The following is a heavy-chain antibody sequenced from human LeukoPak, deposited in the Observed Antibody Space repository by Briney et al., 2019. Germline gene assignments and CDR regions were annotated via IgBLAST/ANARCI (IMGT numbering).Heavy chain of an antibody. Sequence: ASVKVSCKASGGTFSSYAISWVRQAPGQGLEWMGRIIPIPGIANYAQKFQGRVTITADKSTSTAYMELSSLRSEDTAVYYCARPPVVVTDCYGMDVWGQGTTVTVSS. CDR2: IIPIPGIA. V-gene: IGHV1-69*04. CDR3: ARPPVVVTDCYGMDV. CDR1: GGTFSSYA. J-gene: IGHJ6*02. D-gene: IGHD2-21*02.